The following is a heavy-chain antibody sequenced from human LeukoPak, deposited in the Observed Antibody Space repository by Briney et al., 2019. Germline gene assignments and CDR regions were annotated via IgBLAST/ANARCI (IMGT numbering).Heavy chain of an antibody. Sequence: GRSLRLSCAASGSTFSSFGMHWVRQAPGKGLEWVSVIYRITSTYYADSVKGRFAISGDKSKNTLYLQMNSLRAEDTAVYYCAREGSGRHFDYWGRGTLVTVSS. D-gene: IGHD3-10*01. V-gene: IGHV3-66*01. J-gene: IGHJ4*02. CDR1: GSTFSSFG. CDR2: IYRITST. CDR3: AREGSGRHFDY.